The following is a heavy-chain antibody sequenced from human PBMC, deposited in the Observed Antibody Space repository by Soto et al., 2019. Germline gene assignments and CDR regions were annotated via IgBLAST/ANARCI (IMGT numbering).Heavy chain of an antibody. V-gene: IGHV1-18*01. CDR1: GYTFTSYG. CDR3: ARDGGVTYACWPNFDY. D-gene: IGHD2-21*02. J-gene: IGHJ4*02. Sequence: QVQLVQCGAEVKKPGASVKVSCKASGYTFTSYGINWVRQAAEQGLEWMGWISAYNGNTNYAQKLQGRVTMTTDTSTSTAYLELRSLRSDYTAVYYCARDGGVTYACWPNFDYWGQGTLVTVSS. CDR2: ISAYNGNT.